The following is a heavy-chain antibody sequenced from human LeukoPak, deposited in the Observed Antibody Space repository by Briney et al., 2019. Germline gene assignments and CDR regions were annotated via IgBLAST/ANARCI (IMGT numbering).Heavy chain of an antibody. V-gene: IGHV4-39*07. J-gene: IGHJ4*02. CDR2: IYYSGST. CDR1: GGSISSSSYY. CDR3: ARDLSYYYGSGSPGY. Sequence: SETLSLTCTVSGGSISSSSYYWGWIRQPPGKGLEWIGSIYYSGSTYYNPSLKSRVTISVDTSKNQFSLKLSSVTAADTAVYYCARDLSYYYGSGSPGYWGQGTLVTVSS. D-gene: IGHD3-10*01.